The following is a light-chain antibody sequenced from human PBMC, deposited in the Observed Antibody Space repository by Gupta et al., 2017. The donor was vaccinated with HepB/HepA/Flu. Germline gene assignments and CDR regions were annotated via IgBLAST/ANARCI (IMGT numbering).Light chain of an antibody. CDR3: HKSSSLHRT. CDR2: YAS. CDR1: QSIGSD. Sequence: EIVLTQSPDFQSVTPKEKVTITCRASQSIGSDLHWYKQKPDQSPQILLEYASQSFSGVPSRVSGSGSGTDFTITMDSLEVEDAETCYWHKSSSLHRTFGGGTKVEI. V-gene: IGKV6-21*01. J-gene: IGKJ4*01.